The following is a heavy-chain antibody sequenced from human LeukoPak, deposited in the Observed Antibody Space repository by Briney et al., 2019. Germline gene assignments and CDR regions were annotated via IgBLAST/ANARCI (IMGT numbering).Heavy chain of an antibody. V-gene: IGHV1-18*01. D-gene: IGHD2-15*01. CDR1: GYTFTSYG. J-gene: IGHJ6*02. CDR3: ARDLYIVVVAAALRHYGLDL. CDR2: ISPYNGKT. Sequence: GASVKVSCKASGYTFTSYGISWMRQAPGPGLELMGWISPYNGKTNYAQKFQGRVTMTTDTSTTTAYMEVRSLRSDDTGVYYCARDLYIVVVAAALRHYGLDLWGQGTTVTVSS.